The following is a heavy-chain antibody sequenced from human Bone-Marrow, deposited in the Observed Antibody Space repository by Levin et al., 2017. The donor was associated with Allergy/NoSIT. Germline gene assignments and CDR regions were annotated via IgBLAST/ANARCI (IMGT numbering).Heavy chain of an antibody. CDR3: TAGQFLPQGWLRFGGAFDI. V-gene: IGHV3-15*01. CDR1: GFTFSNAW. CDR2: IKSKTDGGTT. J-gene: IGHJ3*02. D-gene: IGHD5-12*01. Sequence: GESLKISCAASGFTFSNAWMSWVRQAPGKGLEWVGRIKSKTDGGTTDYAAPVKGRFTISRDDSKNTLYLQMNSLKTEDTAVYYCTAGQFLPQGWLRFGGAFDIWGQGTMVTVSS.